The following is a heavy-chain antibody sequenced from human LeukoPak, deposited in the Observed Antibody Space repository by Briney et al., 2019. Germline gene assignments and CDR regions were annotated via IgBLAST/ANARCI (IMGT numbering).Heavy chain of an antibody. V-gene: IGHV3-23*01. CDR1: GFTFSSYS. CDR3: AKLYYLSPSLRVELTYFDY. J-gene: IGHJ4*02. CDR2: FRGSDGST. Sequence: GGSLRLSCAPSGFTFSSYSMSWVRQAPGKGLEWVSIFRGSDGSTYYADSVKGRFTISRGISKNTLYLQMNSLRAEDTAVYYCAKLYYLSPSLRVELTYFDYWGQGTLVTVSS. D-gene: IGHD2-2*01.